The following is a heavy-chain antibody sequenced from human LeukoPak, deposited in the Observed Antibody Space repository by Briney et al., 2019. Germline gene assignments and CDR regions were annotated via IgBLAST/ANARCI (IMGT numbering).Heavy chain of an antibody. V-gene: IGHV1-69*01. CDR2: IIPIFGTA. D-gene: IGHD3-3*01. J-gene: IGHJ6*03. Sequence: SVKVSCKASGGTFSSYAISWVRQAPGQGLEWMGGIIPIFGTANYAQKFQGRVTITADESTSTAYKELSSLRSEDTAVYYCARGRGLYDFWSGYYGDYYYYYMDVWGKGTTVTVSS. CDR1: GGTFSSYA. CDR3: ARGRGLYDFWSGYYGDYYYYYMDV.